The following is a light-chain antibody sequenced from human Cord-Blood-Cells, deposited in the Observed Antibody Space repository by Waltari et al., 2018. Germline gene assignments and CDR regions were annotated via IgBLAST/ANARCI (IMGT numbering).Light chain of an antibody. CDR2: AAS. CDR1: QSISSY. J-gene: IGKJ5*01. CDR3: QQSYSTHIT. V-gene: IGKV1-39*01. Sequence: DIQMTQSPPSLSAYVGDGVTITCRASQSISSYLNWYQQKPGKAPKLLIYAASSLQSGVPSRFSGSGSGTDFTLTISSLQPEDFATYYCQQSYSTHITFGQGTRLEIK.